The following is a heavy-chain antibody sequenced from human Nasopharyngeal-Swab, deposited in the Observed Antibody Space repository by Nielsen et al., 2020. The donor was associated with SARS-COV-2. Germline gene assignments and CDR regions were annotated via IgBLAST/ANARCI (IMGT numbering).Heavy chain of an antibody. CDR1: GGSISSYY. D-gene: IGHD6-19*01. CDR2: IYYSGST. Sequence: GSLRLSCTVSGGSISSYYWSWIRQPPGKGLEWIGYIYYSGSTNYNPSLKSRVTISVDTSKNQFSLKLSSVTAADTAVYYCARDQGWAVAGYYYYYGMDVWGQGTTVTVSS. V-gene: IGHV4-59*13. CDR3: ARDQGWAVAGYYYYYGMDV. J-gene: IGHJ6*02.